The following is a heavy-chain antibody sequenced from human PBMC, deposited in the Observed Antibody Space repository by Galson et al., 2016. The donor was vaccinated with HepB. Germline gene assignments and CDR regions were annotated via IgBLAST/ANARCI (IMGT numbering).Heavy chain of an antibody. V-gene: IGHV4-34*01. D-gene: IGHD6-13*01. Sequence: LRLSCAASGFSFSSYSMNWARQAPGKGLEWIGEIGHSGTTNYNPSLRSRVIMSVDTSKNQFSLRLSSVTAADTAIYYCARSHIAATGGPPLFDFWGQGALVTVSS. CDR1: GFSFSSYS. J-gene: IGHJ4*02. CDR3: ARSHIAATGGPPLFDF. CDR2: IGHSGTT.